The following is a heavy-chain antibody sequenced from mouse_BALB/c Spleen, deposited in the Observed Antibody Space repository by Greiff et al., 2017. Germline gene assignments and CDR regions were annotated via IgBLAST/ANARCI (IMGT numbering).Heavy chain of an antibody. CDR3: ASDDGYAMDY. Sequence: QVHVKQSGPELVRPGVSVKISCKGSSYTFTDYAMHWVKQSHAKSLEWIGVISTYYGNTNYNQKFKGKATMTVDKSSSTAYMELARLTSEDSAVYYCASDDGYAMDYWGQGTSVTVSS. J-gene: IGHJ4*01. CDR1: SYTFTDYA. D-gene: IGHD2-3*01. CDR2: ISTYYGNT. V-gene: IGHV1-67*01.